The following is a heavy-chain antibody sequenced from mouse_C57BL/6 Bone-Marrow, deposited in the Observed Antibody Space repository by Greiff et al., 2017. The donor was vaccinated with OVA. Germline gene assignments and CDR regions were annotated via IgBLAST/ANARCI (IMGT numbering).Heavy chain of an antibody. CDR1: GFTFSSYA. CDR2: ISSGGDYI. D-gene: IGHD2-3*01. CDR3: TRDDTLDYAMDY. V-gene: IGHV5-9-1*02. J-gene: IGHJ4*01. Sequence: EVKLVESGEGLVKPGGSLKLSCAASGFTFSSYAMSWVRQTPEKRLEWVAYISSGGDYIYYADTVKGRFTISRDNARNTLYLQMSSLKSEDTAMYYCTRDDTLDYAMDYWVQGTSVTVSS.